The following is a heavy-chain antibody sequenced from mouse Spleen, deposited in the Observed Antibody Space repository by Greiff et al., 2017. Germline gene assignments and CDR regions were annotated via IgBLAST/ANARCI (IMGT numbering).Heavy chain of an antibody. D-gene: IGHD2-1*01. CDR2: IYPGDGDT. V-gene: IGHV1-87*01. CDR3: ARLDGNYYYYAMDY. J-gene: IGHJ4*01. CDR1: GYTFTSYW. Sequence: VQLQQSGAELARPGASVKLSCKASGYTFTSYWMQWVKQRPGQGLEWIGAIYPGDGDTRYTQKFKGKATLTADKSSSTAYMQLSSLASEDSAVYYCARLDGNYYYYAMDYWGQGTSVTVSS.